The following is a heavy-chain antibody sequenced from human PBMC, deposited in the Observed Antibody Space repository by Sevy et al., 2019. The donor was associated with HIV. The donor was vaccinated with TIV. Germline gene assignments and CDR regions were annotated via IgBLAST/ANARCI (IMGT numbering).Heavy chain of an antibody. CDR2: IYYSGST. CDR3: ARGYENWFDP. CDR1: GGSVSSGNYY. V-gene: IGHV4-61*01. J-gene: IGHJ5*02. D-gene: IGHD5-12*01. Sequence: SETLSLTCTVSGGSVSSGNYYWSWIRQPPGKGLEWIGYIYYSGSTNYNPSLKSRVTISVDTSKNQFSLKLSSVTAADTAVYYCARGYENWFDPWGQGTLVTVSS.